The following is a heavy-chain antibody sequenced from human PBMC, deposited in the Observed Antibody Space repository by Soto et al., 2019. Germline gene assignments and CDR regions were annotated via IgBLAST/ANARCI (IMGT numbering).Heavy chain of an antibody. CDR1: EFSISSYW. CDR2: IKQDGSEK. D-gene: IGHD2-2*01. CDR3: ARDQLLSDYGMDV. V-gene: IGHV3-7*03. J-gene: IGHJ6*02. Sequence: HPGGSLRLSCVASEFSISSYWMSWVRQAPGKGLEWVANIKQDGSEKYYVDSVKGRFTISRDNAKNSLYLQMNSLRAEDTAVYYCARDQLLSDYGMDVWGQGTTVTVSS.